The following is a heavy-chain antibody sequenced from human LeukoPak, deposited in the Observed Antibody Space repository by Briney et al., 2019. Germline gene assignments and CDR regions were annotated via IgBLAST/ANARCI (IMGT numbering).Heavy chain of an antibody. CDR2: ISSSSSYI. CDR1: GFTFSSYS. D-gene: IGHD6-19*01. J-gene: IGHJ4*02. V-gene: IGHV3-21*01. Sequence: GGSLRLSCAASGFTFSSYSMNWVRQAPGKGLEWVSSISSSSSYIYYADSVKGRFTISRDNPKNSLYLQMNSLRAVDTAVYYCARDAPGIAVAGTLSYFDYWGQGTLVTVSS. CDR3: ARDAPGIAVAGTLSYFDY.